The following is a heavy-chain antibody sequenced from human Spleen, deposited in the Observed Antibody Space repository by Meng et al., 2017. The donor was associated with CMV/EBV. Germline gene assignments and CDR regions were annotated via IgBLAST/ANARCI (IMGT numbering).Heavy chain of an antibody. CDR1: GGAVSSGSHY. Sequence: SETLSLTCSVSGGAVSSGSHYWNWIRQPPGKGLEWIGYVYYSGTTNYNPSLKSRVTISVDTSKNQFSLKLSSVTAADTAVYYCARDKEGLQDAFDIWGQGTMVTVSS. D-gene: IGHD4-11*01. V-gene: IGHV4-61*01. CDR2: VYYSGTT. CDR3: ARDKEGLQDAFDI. J-gene: IGHJ3*02.